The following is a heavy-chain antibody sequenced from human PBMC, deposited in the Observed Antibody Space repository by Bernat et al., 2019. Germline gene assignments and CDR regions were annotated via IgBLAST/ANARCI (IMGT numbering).Heavy chain of an antibody. D-gene: IGHD6-19*01. J-gene: IGHJ4*02. Sequence: EVQLLESGGGLVQPGGSLRLSCAASGFAFNSYIMSWVPQAPGKGLEWVSIISGSGGSTSYADSVKGRFTISRDNSKHTVFLQMNNLRAEDTAVYYCVKGVRIEVAGNFDYWGQGTLVTVSS. V-gene: IGHV3-23*01. CDR3: VKGVRIEVAGNFDY. CDR1: GFAFNSYI. CDR2: ISGSGGST.